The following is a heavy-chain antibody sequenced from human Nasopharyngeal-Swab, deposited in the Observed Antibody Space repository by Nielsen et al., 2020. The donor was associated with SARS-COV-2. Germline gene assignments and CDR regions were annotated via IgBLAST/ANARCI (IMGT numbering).Heavy chain of an antibody. CDR3: AKDRGGIYYYDSLSY. D-gene: IGHD3-22*01. Sequence: GESLKISCAASGFTFSSYGMHWVRQAPGKGLEWVAFIRYDGSNKYYADSVKGRFTISRDNSKNTLYLQMNSLRAEDTAVYYCAKDRGGIYYYDSLSYWGQGTLVTVSS. J-gene: IGHJ4*02. V-gene: IGHV3-30*02. CDR2: IRYDGSNK. CDR1: GFTFSSYG.